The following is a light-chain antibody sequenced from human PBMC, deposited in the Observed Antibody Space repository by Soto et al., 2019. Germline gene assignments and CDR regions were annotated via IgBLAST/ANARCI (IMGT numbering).Light chain of an antibody. CDR3: CSYAGSFTWV. CDR2: TVS. J-gene: IGLJ3*02. V-gene: IGLV2-11*01. CDR1: SSDVGGYNY. Sequence: QSVLTQPRSVSGSPGQSVTISCTGTSSDVGGYNYVSWYQQHPGKAPKLMIYTVSNRPLGVPDRFSASKSGNTASLTISGLQTEDEADYYGCSYAGSFTWVFGGGTKLTVL.